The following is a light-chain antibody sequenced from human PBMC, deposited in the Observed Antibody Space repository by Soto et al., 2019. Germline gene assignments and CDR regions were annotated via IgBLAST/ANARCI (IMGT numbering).Light chain of an antibody. V-gene: IGLV2-11*01. Sequence: QSALTQPRSVSGSPGQSVAISCTGTSSDVSAYNYVSWYQQHPGKAPKFLIYDVTKRPSGVPDRFSGSKSGNTASLTISGLQAEDEADYYCCSYAGRDIYVLFGGGTKVTVL. J-gene: IGLJ3*02. CDR1: SSDVSAYNY. CDR2: DVT. CDR3: CSYAGRDIYVL.